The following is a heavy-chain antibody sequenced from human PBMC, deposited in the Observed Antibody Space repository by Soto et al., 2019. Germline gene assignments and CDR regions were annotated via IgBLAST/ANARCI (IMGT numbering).Heavy chain of an antibody. J-gene: IGHJ4*02. CDR2: ISPNSGGT. CDR3: ARETGYYGGGFDY. CDR1: GYTFTGFY. D-gene: IGHD3-9*01. Sequence: QVQLVQSGAEVKKPGASVKVSCKASGYTFTGFYMHWVRQAPGQGLEGMGWISPNSGGTNYAQKFQGWVTMTRDTSISTAYMELSRLRSDDAAVYYCARETGYYGGGFDYWGQGTLVTVSS. V-gene: IGHV1-2*04.